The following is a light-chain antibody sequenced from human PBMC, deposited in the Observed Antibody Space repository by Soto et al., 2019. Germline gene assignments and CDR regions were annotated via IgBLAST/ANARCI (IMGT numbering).Light chain of an antibody. CDR3: AAWDDSLNGHV. V-gene: IGLV1-44*01. CDR2: THN. J-gene: IGLJ1*01. CDR1: SSNIGSNA. Sequence: QSVLTQPPSASGTPGQRVTISCSGSSSNIGSNAVNWDQQLPGTAPKLLLYTHNQRPSGVPDRFSGSKSGTSASLAISGLQSEDEADYYCAAWDDSLNGHVFGTGTKVTVL.